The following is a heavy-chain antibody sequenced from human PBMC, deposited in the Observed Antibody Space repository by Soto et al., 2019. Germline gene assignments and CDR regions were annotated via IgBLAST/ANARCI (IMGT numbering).Heavy chain of an antibody. CDR2: IDNAGTDS. V-gene: IGHV3-74*01. CDR3: ARGWFGPDV. CDR1: GFTLSCRS. Sequence: EVQLVESGGGLVQPGGSLRLSCAASGFTLSCRSMHWVRQAPGKGLVWVSGIDNAGTDSTYADSVKGRFTSSRDNAKNLLYLQMHSLRVEDTAVYYCARGWFGPDVWGKGPTVTVSS. D-gene: IGHD3-10*01. J-gene: IGHJ6*04.